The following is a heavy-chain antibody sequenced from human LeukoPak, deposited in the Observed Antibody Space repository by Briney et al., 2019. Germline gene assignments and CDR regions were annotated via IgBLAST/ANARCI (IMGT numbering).Heavy chain of an antibody. CDR2: ISSSSSYI. J-gene: IGHJ6*03. CDR3: ARSPGDYYYMDV. V-gene: IGHV3-21*01. CDR1: GFTFDDYA. Sequence: GGSLRLSCAASGFTFDDYAMHWVRQAPGKGLEWVSSISSSSSYIYYADSVKGRFTISRDNAKNSLYLQMNSLRAEDTAVYYCARSPGDYYYMDVWGKGTTVTVSS.